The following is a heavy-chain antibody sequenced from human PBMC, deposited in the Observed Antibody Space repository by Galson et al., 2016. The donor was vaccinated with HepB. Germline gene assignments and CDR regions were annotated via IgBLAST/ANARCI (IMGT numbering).Heavy chain of an antibody. CDR1: GSSISGYY. Sequence: TLSLTCTVSGSSISGYYWSWIRQPPGKGLEYIGYIYSAGSPKYNPSLNSRVTISIDTSKKQFSLKLRAMTAADTAVYYCAREIEAYFENWGLGTLASVSS. V-gene: IGHV4-59*01. J-gene: IGHJ4*02. CDR3: AREIEAYFEN. CDR2: IYSAGSP.